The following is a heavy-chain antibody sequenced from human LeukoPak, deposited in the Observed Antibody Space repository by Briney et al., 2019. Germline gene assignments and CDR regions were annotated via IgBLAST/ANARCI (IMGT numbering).Heavy chain of an antibody. V-gene: IGHV4-31*03. CDR2: IYYSGST. CDR3: ARGYSGYDPWYYYGMDV. J-gene: IGHJ6*02. D-gene: IGHD5-12*01. Sequence: SETLSLTCTVSGGSISSGGYYWSWIRQHPGKGLEWIGYIYYSGSTYYNPSLKSRVTISVDTSKNQFSLKLSSVTAADTAVYYCARGYSGYDPWYYYGMDVWGQGTTVTVSS. CDR1: GGSISSGGYY.